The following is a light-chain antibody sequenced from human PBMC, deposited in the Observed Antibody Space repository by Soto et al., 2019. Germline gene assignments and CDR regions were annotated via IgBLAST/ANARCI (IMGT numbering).Light chain of an antibody. CDR2: GDN. J-gene: IGLJ2*01. CDR3: ESYDSSLRDVV. Sequence: QSVLTQPPSVSGAPGQKVTIPCTGSSSNIGAGYDVHWYQQLPGAAPTLLIYGDNDRPSGVPDRFSGSKSGTSASLAITGLHAEDEADYYCESYDSSLRDVVFGGGTKLTVL. V-gene: IGLV1-40*01. CDR1: SSNIGAGYD.